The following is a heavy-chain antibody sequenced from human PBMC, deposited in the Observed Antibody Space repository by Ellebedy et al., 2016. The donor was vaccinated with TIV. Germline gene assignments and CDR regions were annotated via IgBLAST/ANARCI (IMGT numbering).Heavy chain of an antibody. CDR1: EFTFSTYA. Sequence: PGGSLRLSCAASEFTFSTYAMHWVRQAPGKGLEWVAFISYDGSNRYYADSVKGRFTISRDNSKNTLYLQMNSLRAEDTAVYYCARGSDYYGSGSYYNQFDYWGQGTLVTVSS. J-gene: IGHJ4*02. CDR2: ISYDGSNR. CDR3: ARGSDYYGSGSYYNQFDY. D-gene: IGHD3-10*01. V-gene: IGHV3-30*03.